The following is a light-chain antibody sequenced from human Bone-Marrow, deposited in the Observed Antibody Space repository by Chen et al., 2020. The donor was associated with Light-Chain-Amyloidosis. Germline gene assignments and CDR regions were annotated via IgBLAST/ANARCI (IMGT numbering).Light chain of an antibody. J-gene: IGLJ2*01. CDR1: DLPTKY. V-gene: IGLV3-25*03. Sequence: SYELTQPPSVSLSPGQTAWITCSGDDLPTKYAYWYQQKPGQAPVLVIHRDTERPSGISERFSGSSSGTTATLTISGVQAEDEADYHCQSADSSGTYEVIFGGGTKLTVL. CDR2: RDT. CDR3: QSADSSGTYEVI.